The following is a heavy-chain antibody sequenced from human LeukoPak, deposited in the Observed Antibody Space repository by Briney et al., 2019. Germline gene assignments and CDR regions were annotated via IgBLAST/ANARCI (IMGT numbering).Heavy chain of an antibody. V-gene: IGHV3-21*01. Sequence: PGGSLRLSCAASGFTFSSYSMNWVRQAPGKGLEWVSSISSSSSYIYYADSVKGRFTISRDNAKNSLYLQMNSLRAEDTAVYYCAREMDYGGVIGYWGQGTLVTVSS. D-gene: IGHD4-23*01. CDR3: AREMDYGGVIGY. J-gene: IGHJ4*02. CDR1: GFTFSSYS. CDR2: ISSSSSYI.